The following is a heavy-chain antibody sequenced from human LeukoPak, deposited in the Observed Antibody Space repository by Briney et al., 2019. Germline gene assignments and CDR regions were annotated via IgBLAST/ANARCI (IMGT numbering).Heavy chain of an antibody. D-gene: IGHD2-15*01. CDR1: GFTFSSYA. CDR3: ARVTNHVVVPRVVDY. J-gene: IGHJ4*02. Sequence: PGGSLRLSCAASGFTFSSYAMHWVRQAPGKGLEWVAVISYDGSNKYYADSVKGRFTISRDNSKNTLYLQMNSLRAEDTAVYYCARVTNHVVVPRVVDYWGQGTLVTVSS. CDR2: ISYDGSNK. V-gene: IGHV3-30-3*01.